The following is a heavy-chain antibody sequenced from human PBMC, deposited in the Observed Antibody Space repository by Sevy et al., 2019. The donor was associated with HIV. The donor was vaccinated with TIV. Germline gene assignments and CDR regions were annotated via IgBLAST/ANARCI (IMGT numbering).Heavy chain of an antibody. Sequence: GESLKISCAASGFTFRDYPMNWIRQAPGKGLEWLSYISRASDSIYYADSVMGRFTVSRVNAKNSLYLQMDRLSDEDTAIYYCAREHTGSFPDFWGQGTLVTVSS. CDR1: GFTFRDYP. J-gene: IGHJ4*02. V-gene: IGHV3-48*02. CDR2: ISRASDSI. D-gene: IGHD1-26*01. CDR3: AREHTGSFPDF.